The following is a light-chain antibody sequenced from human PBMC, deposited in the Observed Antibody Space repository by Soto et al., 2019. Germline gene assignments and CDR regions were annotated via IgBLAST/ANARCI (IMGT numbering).Light chain of an antibody. CDR3: SSFKGTNSFV. CDR2: EVS. CDR1: GSNIAYNL. Sequence: QSVLTQPPSVSAAAGQTVTISCSGGGSNIAYNLVSWYQQLPGTAPKLIIYEVSKRPSGVPDRIFASKSGNTASLTVSGLQADDEANYYCSSFKGTNSFVFGTGTKVTVL. J-gene: IGLJ1*01. V-gene: IGLV2-8*01.